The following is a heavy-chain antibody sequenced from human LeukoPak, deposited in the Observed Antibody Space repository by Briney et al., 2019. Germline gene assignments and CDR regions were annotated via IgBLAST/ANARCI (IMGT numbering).Heavy chain of an antibody. D-gene: IGHD5/OR15-5a*01. CDR3: ATGGGLAVSHV. CDR1: GGSISGYNYY. CDR2: FYQSGRT. V-gene: IGHV4-39*01. J-gene: IGHJ4*02. Sequence: SETLSLTCTVSGGSISGYNYYWDWIRQPPGRGLEWIGSFYQSGRTYYNPSLKSRVTIFGDTSKNQFSLKLGSVTAADTAVYFCATGGGLAVSHVWGQGTLVTVSS.